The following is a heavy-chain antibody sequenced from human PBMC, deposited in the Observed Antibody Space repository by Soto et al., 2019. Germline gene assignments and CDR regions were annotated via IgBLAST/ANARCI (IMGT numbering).Heavy chain of an antibody. Sequence: EVQLVESGGGLVKPGGSLRLSCAASGFTFTNAWMSWVRQAPGKGLEWVGRIKSKTDGGTTDYAAPVKGRFTISRDDSKNTLYLQMSSLRPEDTAVYYCAKRLPVAGQQYFDQWGQGTLVTVSS. D-gene: IGHD6-19*01. CDR2: IKSKTDGGTT. CDR3: AKRLPVAGQQYFDQ. V-gene: IGHV3-15*01. CDR1: GFTFTNAW. J-gene: IGHJ4*02.